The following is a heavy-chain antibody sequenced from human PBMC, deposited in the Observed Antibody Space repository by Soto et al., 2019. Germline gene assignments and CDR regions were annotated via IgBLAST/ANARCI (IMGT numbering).Heavy chain of an antibody. J-gene: IGHJ4*02. CDR2: IDPSDSYT. CDR3: ARHGTMIVGQYDY. CDR1: GYSFTSYW. V-gene: IGHV5-10-1*01. Sequence: PGESLKISCKGSGYSFTSYWISWVRQMPGKGLEWMGRIDPSDSYTNYRPSFQGHVTISADKSISTAYLQWSSLKASDTAMYYCARHGTMIVGQYDYWGQGTLVTVSS. D-gene: IGHD3-22*01.